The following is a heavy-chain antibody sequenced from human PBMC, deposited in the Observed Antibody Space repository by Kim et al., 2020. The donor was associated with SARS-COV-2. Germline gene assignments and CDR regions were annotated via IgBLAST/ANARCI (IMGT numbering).Heavy chain of an antibody. CDR2: IWYDGSNK. Sequence: GGSLRLSCAASGFTFSSYGMHWVRQAPGKGLEWVAVIWYDGSNKYYADSVKGRFTISRDNSKNTLYLQMNSLRAEDTAVYYCAKGLRQWLTPGYFDLWGRGTLVTVSS. D-gene: IGHD6-19*01. J-gene: IGHJ2*01. CDR1: GFTFSSYG. V-gene: IGHV3-33*06. CDR3: AKGLRQWLTPGYFDL.